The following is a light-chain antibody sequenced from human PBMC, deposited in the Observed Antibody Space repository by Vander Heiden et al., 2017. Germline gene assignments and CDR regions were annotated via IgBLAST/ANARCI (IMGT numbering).Light chain of an antibody. V-gene: IGLV6-57*01. J-gene: IGLJ3*02. CDR3: QYYDSSKWG. Sequence: NFLLTQPHSVSASPGKTVTISCTRSSGSIASNYVQWYQPRPGSTPTPWIYDDNQRPSGVPDRFSGSIYGSKTYATPTISGLKAEGDYYDDSQYYDSSKWGCGGGPKITV. CDR1: SGSIASNY. CDR2: DDN.